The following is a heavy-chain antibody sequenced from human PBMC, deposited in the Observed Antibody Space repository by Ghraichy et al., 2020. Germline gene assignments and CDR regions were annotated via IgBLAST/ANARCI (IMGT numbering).Heavy chain of an antibody. J-gene: IGHJ4*02. V-gene: IGHV3-48*02. CDR3: ATGFSYGV. Sequence: GGSLRLSCAASGFTFNTYSMNWVRQAPGKGLEWVSHISSSSSDLYYADSVKGRFTISRDNAKNSLYLQMNSLRDEDTAVYYCATGFSYGVWGQGTLVTVSS. CDR1: GFTFNTYS. D-gene: IGHD5-18*01. CDR2: ISSSSSDL.